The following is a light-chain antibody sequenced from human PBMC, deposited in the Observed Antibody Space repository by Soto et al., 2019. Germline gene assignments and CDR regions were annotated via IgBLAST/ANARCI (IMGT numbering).Light chain of an antibody. CDR3: QQRNTWPIT. CDR1: HSDDFF. Sequence: EIVLTQSPATLSLSPGERATLSCRASHSDDFFLAWYQQKPGQPPRLLMYDASNRATGTPARFSGSGSGTDFTLTISSLEAEDFGIYYCQQRNTWPITFGQGTRLEIK. CDR2: DAS. V-gene: IGKV3-11*01. J-gene: IGKJ5*01.